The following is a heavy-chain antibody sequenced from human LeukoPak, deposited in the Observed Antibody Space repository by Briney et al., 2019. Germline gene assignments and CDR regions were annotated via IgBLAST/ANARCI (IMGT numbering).Heavy chain of an antibody. D-gene: IGHD6-13*01. CDR3: AKGGSSSWLIDY. CDR1: GVTFSSYV. CDR2: ITGRGGYT. V-gene: IGHV3-23*01. Sequence: PRGSLRLSCAASGVTFSSYVMSWVRQAPGKGLQWVSGITGRGGYTYYADSVKGRFTISRDNSKNTLYLQMNSLRADDTAVYYCAKGGSSSWLIDYWGQGTLVTVSS. J-gene: IGHJ4*02.